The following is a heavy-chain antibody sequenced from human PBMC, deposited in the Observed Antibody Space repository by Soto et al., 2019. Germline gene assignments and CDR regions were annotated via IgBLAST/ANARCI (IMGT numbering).Heavy chain of an antibody. CDR2: INPSGGST. Sequence: ASVKVSCKASGYTFTTYYMYWVRQAPGQGLEWMGIINPSGGSTSFAQKFQGRVTMTRDTSTSTVYMELISLTSEDTAVYYCARDVGMASRPYFDYWGQGTLVTVSS. V-gene: IGHV1-46*01. J-gene: IGHJ4*02. CDR3: ARDVGMASRPYFDY. CDR1: GYTFTTYY. D-gene: IGHD6-6*01.